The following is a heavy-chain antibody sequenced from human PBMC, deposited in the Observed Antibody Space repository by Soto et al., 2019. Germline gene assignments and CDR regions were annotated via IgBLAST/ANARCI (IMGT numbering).Heavy chain of an antibody. CDR1: GFTYGAYA. J-gene: IGHJ4*02. CDR3: AKDPPGRYIIVVTALDC. CDR2: ISGSGGNT. Sequence: LQSGGGLVQPGGSLRLSCAGSGFTYGAYAMSWVRQAPGKGLEWVSSISGSGGNTFYADSVKGRFTISRDNSKNTLYLQMNSLRAEDTAVYYCAKDPPGRYIIVVTALDCWGQGTLVTVSA. V-gene: IGHV3-23*01. D-gene: IGHD2-21*02.